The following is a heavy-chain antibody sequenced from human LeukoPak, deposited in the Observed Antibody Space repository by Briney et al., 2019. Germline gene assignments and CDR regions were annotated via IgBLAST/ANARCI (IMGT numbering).Heavy chain of an antibody. CDR3: AKHQDWTVTVPDY. Sequence: GGSLILSCAASGFTFRNYAMSWVRQAPGKGLEWVSTISGTGDDTDYADSVKGRFPISRDNSKNTLYLQMNSLRAEDTAVYYCAKHQDWTVTVPDYWGQGTLVTVSS. V-gene: IGHV3-23*01. D-gene: IGHD4-17*01. CDR1: GFTFRNYA. J-gene: IGHJ4*02. CDR2: ISGTGDDT.